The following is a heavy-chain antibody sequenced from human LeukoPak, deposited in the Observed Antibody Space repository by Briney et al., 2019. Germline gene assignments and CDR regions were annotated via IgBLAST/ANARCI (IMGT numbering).Heavy chain of an antibody. D-gene: IGHD6-13*01. J-gene: IGHJ5*02. CDR3: AREYGSSCVYWSDP. CDR1: GGSISSGGYY. Sequence: SETLSLTCTVSGGSISSGGYYWSWIRQHPGKGLEWIGYIYYSGSTYYNPSLKSRVTISADTSKIQFPLTLSSVTAADTAVYYCAREYGSSCVYWSDPWGQGTLVTVSS. V-gene: IGHV4-31*03. CDR2: IYYSGST.